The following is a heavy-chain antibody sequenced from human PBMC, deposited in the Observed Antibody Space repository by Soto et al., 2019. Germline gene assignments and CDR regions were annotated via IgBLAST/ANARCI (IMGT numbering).Heavy chain of an antibody. CDR2: ISYSGST. CDR1: GGSISTYY. Sequence: PSETLSLTCTVSGGSISTYYWSWIRQPPGKGLEWIGDISYSGSTNYDPSLKSRVTMSVDTSKNQFSLKLSSVTAADTAVYYCARDRRDSSGWYYFDYWGQGTQVT. CDR3: ARDRRDSSGWYYFDY. J-gene: IGHJ4*02. D-gene: IGHD6-19*01. V-gene: IGHV4-59*01.